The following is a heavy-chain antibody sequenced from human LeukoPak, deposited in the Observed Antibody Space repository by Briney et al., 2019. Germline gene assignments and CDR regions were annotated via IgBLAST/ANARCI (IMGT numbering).Heavy chain of an antibody. V-gene: IGHV4-34*01. Sequence: KPSETLSLTCAVYGGSFSGYYWSWIRQPPGKGLEWIGEINHSGSTNYNPSLKSRVTISVDTSKNQFSLKLSSVTAADTAVYYCARETRLPVWGSYRYTSIDYWGQGTLVTVSS. J-gene: IGHJ4*02. CDR1: GGSFSGYY. D-gene: IGHD3-16*02. CDR2: INHSGST. CDR3: ARETRLPVWGSYRYTSIDY.